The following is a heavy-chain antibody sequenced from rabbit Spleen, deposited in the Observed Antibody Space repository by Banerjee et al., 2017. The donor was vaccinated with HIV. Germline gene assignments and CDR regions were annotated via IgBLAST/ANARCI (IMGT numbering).Heavy chain of an antibody. J-gene: IGHJ4*01. CDR3: ARSGANAAAYEFNL. D-gene: IGHD6-1*01. CDR1: GFSFSSSYY. Sequence: QSLEESGGDLVKPGASLTLTCTASGFSFSSSYYMCWVRQAPGKGLEWIGCIYGGSGSTDYASWAKGRFTISKPSSTTVTLQMTGLTAADTATYFCARSGANAAAYEFNLWGPGTLVTVS. V-gene: IGHV1S40*01. CDR2: IYGGSGST.